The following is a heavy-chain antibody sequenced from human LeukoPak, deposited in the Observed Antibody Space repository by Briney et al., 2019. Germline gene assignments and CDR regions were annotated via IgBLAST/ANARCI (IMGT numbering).Heavy chain of an antibody. V-gene: IGHV1-18*01. D-gene: IGHD3-3*01. Sequence: ASMKVSCKASGYTFTSYGISWVRQAPGQGLEWMGWISAYNGNTNYAQKLQGRVTMTTDTSTSTAYMELRSLRSDDTAVYYCARDNWITIFGVVTNKGFDPWGQGTLVTVSS. CDR2: ISAYNGNT. CDR1: GYTFTSYG. CDR3: ARDNWITIFGVVTNKGFDP. J-gene: IGHJ5*02.